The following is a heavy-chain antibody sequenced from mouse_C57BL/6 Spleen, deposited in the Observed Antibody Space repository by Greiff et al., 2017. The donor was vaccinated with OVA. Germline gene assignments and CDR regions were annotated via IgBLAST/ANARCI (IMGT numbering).Heavy chain of an antibody. CDR3: ARRSWDSYAMDY. D-gene: IGHD4-1*01. CDR1: GYTFTSYW. V-gene: IGHV1-50*01. J-gene: IGHJ4*01. Sequence: QVQLKQPGAELVKPGASVKLSCKASGYTFTSYWMQWVKQRPGQGLEWIGEIDPSDSYTNYNQKFKGKATLTVDTSSSTAYMQLSSLTSEDSAVYYCARRSWDSYAMDYWGQGTSVTVSS. CDR2: IDPSDSYT.